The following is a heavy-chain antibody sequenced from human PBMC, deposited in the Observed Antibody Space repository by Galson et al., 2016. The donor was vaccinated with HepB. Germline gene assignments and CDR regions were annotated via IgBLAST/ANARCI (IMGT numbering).Heavy chain of an antibody. D-gene: IGHD3-16*01. CDR2: TSGIT. J-gene: IGHJ5*02. CDR3: AREGGNP. V-gene: IGHV4-4*08. Sequence: TSGITHYNASLKSRVTISLDTSKNQVSLKLTSVTAADTAVYYCAREGGNPWGQGTLVTVSS.